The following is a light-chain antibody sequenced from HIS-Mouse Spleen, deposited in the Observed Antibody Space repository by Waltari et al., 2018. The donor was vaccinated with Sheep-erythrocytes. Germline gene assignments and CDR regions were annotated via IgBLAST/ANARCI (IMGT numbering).Light chain of an antibody. V-gene: IGLV2-11*01. J-gene: IGLJ1*01. CDR1: SSDVGGYNF. CDR2: DVS. Sequence: QSALTQPRSVSGSPGQSVTIPCPGTSSDVGGYNFVSCYQQHPGKAPKLMIYDVSKRPSGVPDRFSGSKSGNTASLTISGLQAEDEADYYCCSYAGSYNHVFATGTKVTVL. CDR3: CSYAGSYNHV.